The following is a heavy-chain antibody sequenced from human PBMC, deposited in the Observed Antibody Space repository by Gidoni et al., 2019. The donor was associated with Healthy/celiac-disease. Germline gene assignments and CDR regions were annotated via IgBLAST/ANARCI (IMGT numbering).Heavy chain of an antibody. CDR1: GFTVRSNY. CDR2: IYSCGST. Sequence: EVQLVESGGGLVQPGGSLRLSCAASGFTVRSNYMSWVRQAPGQGLEWVSVIYSCGSTYYADSVKGRFTISRVNSKNTLYLQMNSLRAEDTAVYYCAGSSTSCYRSCYYYGMDVWGQGTTVTVSS. V-gene: IGHV3-66*02. CDR3: AGSSTSCYRSCYYYGMDV. D-gene: IGHD2-2*01. J-gene: IGHJ6*02.